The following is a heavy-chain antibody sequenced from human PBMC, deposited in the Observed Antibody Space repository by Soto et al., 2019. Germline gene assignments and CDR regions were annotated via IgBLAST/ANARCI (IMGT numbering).Heavy chain of an antibody. CDR1: GYTFTSYD. J-gene: IGHJ4*02. CDR3: TRGQGNP. V-gene: IGHV1-8*01. CDR2: MNPYSGNT. Sequence: QVQLVQSGAEVKKPGASVKVSCKASGYTFTSYDIYWVRQATGQGLEWMGWMNPYSGNTGFVEKFQDRVAMTRDISINTAYLELSSLRSEDTAVYYCTRGQGNPWGQGSLVTVSS.